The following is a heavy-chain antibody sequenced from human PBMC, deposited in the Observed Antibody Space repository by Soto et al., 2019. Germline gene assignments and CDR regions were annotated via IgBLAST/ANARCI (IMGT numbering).Heavy chain of an antibody. J-gene: IGHJ4*02. V-gene: IGHV3-23*01. D-gene: IGHD5-12*01. CDR3: AKDPSAIVATIDY. CDR2: ISGSGGST. Sequence: GGSLRLSCAASGFTFSSYAMSWFRQAPGKGLEWVSAISGSGGSTYYADSVKGRFTISRDNSKNTLYLQMNSLRAEDTAVYYCAKDPSAIVATIDYWGQGTLVTVSS. CDR1: GFTFSSYA.